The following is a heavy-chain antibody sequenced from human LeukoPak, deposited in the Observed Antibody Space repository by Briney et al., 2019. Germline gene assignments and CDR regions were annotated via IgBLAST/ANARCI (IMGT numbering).Heavy chain of an antibody. CDR3: ARAIAAAGKGGNWFDP. CDR2: IYPGDSDT. Sequence: GESLKISCKGSGYSFTSYWIGWVRQMPGKGLEWMGIIYPGDSDTRYSPSFQGQVTISADKSISTAYLQWSSLKASDTAMYYCARAIAAAGKGGNWFDPWGQGTLVTVSS. CDR1: GYSFTSYW. V-gene: IGHV5-51*01. J-gene: IGHJ5*02. D-gene: IGHD6-13*01.